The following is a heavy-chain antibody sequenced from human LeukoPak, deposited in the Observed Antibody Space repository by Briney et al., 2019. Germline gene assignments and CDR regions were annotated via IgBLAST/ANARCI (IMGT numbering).Heavy chain of an antibody. Sequence: GASVKVSCKAPGYTFTGYHMHWVRQAPGQGLEWMGWIDPNSGGTNYAQKFQGRVTMTRDTSISTAYMELSRLRSDDTAVYYCARVGYDFWSGYYFWGQGTLVTVSS. J-gene: IGHJ4*02. CDR3: ARVGYDFWSGYYF. CDR1: GYTFTGYH. V-gene: IGHV1-2*02. D-gene: IGHD3-3*01. CDR2: IDPNSGGT.